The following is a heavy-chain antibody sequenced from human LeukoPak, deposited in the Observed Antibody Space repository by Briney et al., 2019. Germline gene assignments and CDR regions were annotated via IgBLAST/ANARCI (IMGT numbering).Heavy chain of an antibody. V-gene: IGHV3-74*01. CDR3: ARAVRAHPPADF. D-gene: IGHD3-3*01. CDR2: INSDGSSS. CDR1: GFSFSSYW. J-gene: IGHJ4*02. Sequence: RGSLRLSCAASGFSFSSYWMHWVRHAPGKGLVWVSRINSDGSSSTYADSVKGRSSISRDNAKNTLYLHLNSLRAEDTGVYYCARAVRAHPPADFWGQGTLVTASS.